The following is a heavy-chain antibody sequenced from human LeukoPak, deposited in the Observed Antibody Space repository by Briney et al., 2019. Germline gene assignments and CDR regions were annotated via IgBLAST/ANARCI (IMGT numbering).Heavy chain of an antibody. Sequence: GGSLRLSCVASGFTFSSNGMHWVRQAPGKGLEWVAFIRYDGSNKYYADSVKGRFTISRDNSKNTLYLQMNSLRAEDTAVYYCAKDLSLTVTKQSDYWGQGTLVTVSS. CDR1: GFTFSSNG. CDR3: AKDLSLTVTKQSDY. CDR2: IRYDGSNK. V-gene: IGHV3-30*02. D-gene: IGHD4-17*01. J-gene: IGHJ4*02.